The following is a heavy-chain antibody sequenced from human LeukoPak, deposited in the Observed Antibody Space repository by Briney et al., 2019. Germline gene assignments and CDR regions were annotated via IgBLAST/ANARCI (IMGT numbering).Heavy chain of an antibody. CDR2: ISAYNGNT. Sequence: ASVTVSCKASGYTFTSYGISWVRQAPGQGLEWMGWISAYNGNTNYAQKLQGRVTMTTDTSTSTAYMELRSLRSDDTAVYYCARLELTMVRGVIGAFDIWGQGTMVTVSS. D-gene: IGHD3-10*01. CDR1: GYTFTSYG. V-gene: IGHV1-18*04. J-gene: IGHJ3*02. CDR3: ARLELTMVRGVIGAFDI.